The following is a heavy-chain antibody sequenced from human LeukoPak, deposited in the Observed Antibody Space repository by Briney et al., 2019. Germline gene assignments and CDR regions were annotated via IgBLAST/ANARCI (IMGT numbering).Heavy chain of an antibody. CDR2: IYYSGST. V-gene: IGHV4-39*01. CDR3: ARHFLLRYSSRAGDAFDI. D-gene: IGHD6-13*01. CDR1: GGSISSSSYY. J-gene: IGHJ3*02. Sequence: SETLSLTCTVSGGSISSSSYYWGWIRQPPGKGMEWIGSIYYSGSTYYNPSLKSRVTISVDTSKNQFSLKLSSVTAADTAVYYCARHFLLRYSSRAGDAFDIWGQGTMVTVSS.